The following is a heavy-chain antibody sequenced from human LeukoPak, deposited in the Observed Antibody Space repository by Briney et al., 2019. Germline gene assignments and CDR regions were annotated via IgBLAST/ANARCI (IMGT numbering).Heavy chain of an antibody. CDR1: GGTFSSYA. CDR2: IIPIFGTA. CDR3: AFRGGSSRPDY. D-gene: IGHD1-26*01. Sequence: ASMKVSCKASGGTFSSYAISWVRQAPGQGLEWMGGIIPIFGTANYAQKFQGRVTITADESTSTAYMELSSLRSEDTAVYYCAFRGGSSRPDYWGQGTLVTVSS. V-gene: IGHV1-69*13. J-gene: IGHJ4*02.